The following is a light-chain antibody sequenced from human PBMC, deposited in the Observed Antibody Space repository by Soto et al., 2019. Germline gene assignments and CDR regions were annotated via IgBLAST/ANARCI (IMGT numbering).Light chain of an antibody. Sequence: EIGLKQSPGTLSLSTGERATLSCRASQSVSSSYLAWYQQKPGQAPRLLIYGASSRATGIPDRFSGSGSGTDFTLTISRLEPEDFAVYYCQQYGGSPWTFGQGTIVDIK. CDR3: QQYGGSPWT. J-gene: IGKJ1*01. V-gene: IGKV3-20*01. CDR2: GAS. CDR1: QSVSSSY.